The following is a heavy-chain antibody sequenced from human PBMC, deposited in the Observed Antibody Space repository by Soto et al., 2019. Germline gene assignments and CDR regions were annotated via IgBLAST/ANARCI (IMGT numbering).Heavy chain of an antibody. CDR2: VSHDGRNT. J-gene: IGHJ4*02. CDR1: GFTFSDYA. D-gene: IGHD6-19*01. Sequence: VQLVESGGGVVQPGRSLRLSCAASGFTFSDYAMHWVRQAPGKGLEWVAVVSHDGRNTHYADSVKGRFTISRDSSKNTVSLELTSVRAEDTAVYYCAKGGRQWLVPSDFNYWGQGALVTVSS. CDR3: AKGGRQWLVPSDFNY. V-gene: IGHV3-30*18.